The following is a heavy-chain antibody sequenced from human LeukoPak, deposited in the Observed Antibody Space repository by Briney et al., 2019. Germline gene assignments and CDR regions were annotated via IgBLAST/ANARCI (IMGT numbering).Heavy chain of an antibody. V-gene: IGHV1-18*01. Sequence: ASVKVSCKASGYTFTSYGISWVRQAPGQGLEWMGWISAYNGNTNYAQKLQGRVTMTTDTSTSTAYMELRSLRSDDTAVYYCARDDCSSTRCYNNYYYYMDVWGKGTTVTVSS. CDR1: GYTFTSYG. CDR3: ARDDCSSTRCYNNYYYYMDV. D-gene: IGHD2-2*02. J-gene: IGHJ6*03. CDR2: ISAYNGNT.